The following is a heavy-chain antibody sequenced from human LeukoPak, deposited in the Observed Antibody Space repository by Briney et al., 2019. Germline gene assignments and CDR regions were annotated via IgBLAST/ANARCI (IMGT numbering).Heavy chain of an antibody. CDR3: ARSPSGYCTDTSCYNNYSHYHMDV. Sequence: GGSLRLSCSASGFTFSAYTMHWVRQAPGKGLECVAITFYDGSNKYYADSVKGRFTISKDNSKNTLYLQMNSLTVEDTAVYFCARSPSGYCTDTSCYNNYSHYHMDVWGKGTTVTVSS. V-gene: IGHV3-30-3*01. CDR1: GFTFSAYT. J-gene: IGHJ6*03. D-gene: IGHD2-2*02. CDR2: TFYDGSNK.